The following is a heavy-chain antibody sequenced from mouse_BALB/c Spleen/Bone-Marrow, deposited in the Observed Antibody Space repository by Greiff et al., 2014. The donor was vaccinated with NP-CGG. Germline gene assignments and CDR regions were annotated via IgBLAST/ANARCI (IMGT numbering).Heavy chain of an antibody. J-gene: IGHJ4*01. CDR2: INSGSGGT. CDR1: GYAFTNYL. D-gene: IGHD2-4*01. CDR3: ARAITDAMDY. Sequence: QVQLQQPGAELVRPGTSVKVSCKGSGYAFTNYLIEWVKQRPGQGLEWIGVINSGSGGTKYNEKFKGKATLTAGKSSSTAYMQLSSLTSDDSAVYFCARAITDAMDYWGQGTSVTVSS. V-gene: IGHV1-54*01.